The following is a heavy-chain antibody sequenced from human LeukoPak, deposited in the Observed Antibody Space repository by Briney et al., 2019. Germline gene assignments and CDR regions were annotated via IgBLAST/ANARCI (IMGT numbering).Heavy chain of an antibody. J-gene: IGHJ5*02. CDR2: INPSGGST. V-gene: IGHV1-46*01. CDR3: AREHMGRGFGELLSNNWFDP. Sequence: EASVKVSCKASGYTFTSYYMHWVRQAPGQGLEWMGIINPSGGSTSYAQKFQGRVTMTRDTSTSTVYMELSSLRSEDTAVYYCAREHMGRGFGELLSNNWFDPWGQGTLVTVSS. D-gene: IGHD3-10*01. CDR1: GYTFTSYY.